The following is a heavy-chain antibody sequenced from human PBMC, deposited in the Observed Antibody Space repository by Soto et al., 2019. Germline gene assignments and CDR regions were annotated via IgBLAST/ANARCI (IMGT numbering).Heavy chain of an antibody. CDR3: AREFPYYVSSDSYLDF. CDR2: TYYSSRWYN. CDR1: GVHDCRYSAA. Sequence: HTLPLPEDISGVHDCRYSAAWTQIRKSPSRGLEWLVRTYYSSRWYNDYAVSVKSRITVTPDTSKNQFSLHLNSVTPVDTAVYDGAREFPYYVSSDSYLDFCGQGALVTVSS. D-gene: IGHD3-16*01. J-gene: IGHJ4*02. V-gene: IGHV6-1*01.